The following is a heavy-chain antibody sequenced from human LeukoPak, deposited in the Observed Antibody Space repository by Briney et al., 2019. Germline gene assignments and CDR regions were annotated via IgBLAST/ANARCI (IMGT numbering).Heavy chain of an antibody. CDR1: GFTFSSYG. CDR2: ISYDGSNK. J-gene: IGHJ4*02. Sequence: GGSLRLSCAASGFTFSSYGMHWVRQAPGKGLEWVAVISYDGSNKYYADSVKGRFTISRDNSKNTLYLQMNSLKAEDTAVYYCAKEEYSSVPDYWGQGNLVTVSS. CDR3: AKEEYSSVPDY. V-gene: IGHV3-30*18. D-gene: IGHD6-19*01.